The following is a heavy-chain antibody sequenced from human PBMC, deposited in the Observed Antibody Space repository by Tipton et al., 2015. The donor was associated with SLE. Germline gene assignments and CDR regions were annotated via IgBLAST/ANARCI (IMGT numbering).Heavy chain of an antibody. CDR2: IYSGDST. CDR3: ARGGNYFDY. J-gene: IGHJ4*02. CDR1: GFTFGDYA. V-gene: IGHV3-53*01. D-gene: IGHD2-15*01. Sequence: SLRLSCTASGFTFGDYAMSWVRQAPGKGLEWVSIIYSGDSTYYADSVKGRFTLSRDNSKNTLYLQINSLRAEDTAVYYCARGGNYFDYWGQGTLVTVSS.